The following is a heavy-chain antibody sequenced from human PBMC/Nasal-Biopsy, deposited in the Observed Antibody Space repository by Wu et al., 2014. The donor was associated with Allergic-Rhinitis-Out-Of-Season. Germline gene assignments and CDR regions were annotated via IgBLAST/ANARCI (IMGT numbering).Heavy chain of an antibody. CDR2: ISGTGGTA. J-gene: IGHJ6*03. V-gene: IGHV3-23*01. Sequence: LRLSCAASGFTFSTFAMTWVRQAPGKGLEWVTSISGTGGTAYYADSVKGRFSISRDNSKNTLYLQMNRLRAEDTAVYHCAKDYYYYMDVWGKGTTVTVSS. CDR3: AKDYYYYMDV. CDR1: GFTFSTFA.